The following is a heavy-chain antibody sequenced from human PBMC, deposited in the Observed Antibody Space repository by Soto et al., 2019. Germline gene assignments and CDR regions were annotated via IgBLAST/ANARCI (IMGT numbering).Heavy chain of an antibody. CDR3: ARNGNWNDGYGMDV. CDR1: GCSISSYY. Sequence: SETLSLTCTVSGCSISSYYWSWIRQPPGKGLEWIGYIYYSGSTNYNPSLKSRVTISVDTSKNQFSLKLSSVTAADTAVYYCARNGNWNDGYGMDVWGQGTTVTVSS. D-gene: IGHD1-1*01. V-gene: IGHV4-59*08. CDR2: IYYSGST. J-gene: IGHJ6*02.